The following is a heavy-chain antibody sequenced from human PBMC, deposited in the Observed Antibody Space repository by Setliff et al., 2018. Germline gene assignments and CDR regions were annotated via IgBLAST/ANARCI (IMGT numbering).Heavy chain of an antibody. J-gene: IGHJ6*02. Sequence: GGSLRLSCAASGFTFSSYAMHWVRQAPGKGLEWVSSISSSSSYIYYADSVKGRFTISRDNAKNSLYLQMNSLKTEDTAVYYCAAAMGSVVMDVWGQGTTVTVSS. D-gene: IGHD2-2*01. CDR3: AAAMGSVVMDV. CDR1: GFTFSSYA. CDR2: ISSSSSYI. V-gene: IGHV3-21*03.